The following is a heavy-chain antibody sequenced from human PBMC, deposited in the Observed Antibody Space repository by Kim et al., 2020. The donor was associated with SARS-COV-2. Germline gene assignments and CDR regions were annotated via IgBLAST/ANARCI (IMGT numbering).Heavy chain of an antibody. J-gene: IGHJ4*02. Sequence: GGSLRLSCEGFGFTFSNYWMSWLRQAPGKGLEWVGRIHTRYDGERTDYGTPVKGRFTISRDDSQNRLLLQMNNLKTEDTAVYYCTARSAPRGQGTLVTVSS. CDR3: TARSAP. V-gene: IGHV3-15*01. CDR2: IHTRYDGERT. CDR1: GFTFSNYW.